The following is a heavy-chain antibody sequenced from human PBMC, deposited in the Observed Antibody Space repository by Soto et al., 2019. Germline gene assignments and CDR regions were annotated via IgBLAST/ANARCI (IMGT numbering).Heavy chain of an antibody. J-gene: IGHJ6*02. D-gene: IGHD3-3*01. Sequence: QVQLQESGPGLVKPSQTLSLTCTVSGGSISSGGYYWSWIRQHPGKGLEWIGYIYYSGSTYYNPSPNGRVTISVDTSKNQLSLKLSSVTAADTAVYYCARAEKATIFGVPPPASGMDVWGQGTTVTVSS. CDR2: IYYSGST. V-gene: IGHV4-31*03. CDR3: ARAEKATIFGVPPPASGMDV. CDR1: GGSISSGGYY.